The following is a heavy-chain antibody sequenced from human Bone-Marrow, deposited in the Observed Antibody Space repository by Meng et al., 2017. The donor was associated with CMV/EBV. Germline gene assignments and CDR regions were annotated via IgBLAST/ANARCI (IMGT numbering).Heavy chain of an antibody. CDR3: AKGQRIVDYFDS. Sequence: LSLTCAASGITFSYYGMHWVRQAPGKGLEWVAFIRYDGNNENYADSVKDRFAISRDNSENTVYLQMNSLRVEDTAVYYCAKGQRIVDYFDSWGQGVLVTVSS. V-gene: IGHV3-30*02. CDR1: GITFSYYG. D-gene: IGHD6-25*01. CDR2: IRYDGNNE. J-gene: IGHJ4*02.